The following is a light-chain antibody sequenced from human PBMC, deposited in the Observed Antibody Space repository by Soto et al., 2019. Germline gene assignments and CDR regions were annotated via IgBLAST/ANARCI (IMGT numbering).Light chain of an antibody. CDR2: AAS. Sequence: DIQMTQSPSSLSASVGDRVTITCRASQSISTYLNWYQQTPGKAPKLLIYAASSLQSGVPSRFSGSGSRTDFTLTISSLHPEDSATYYCQQSYSTPPTFGQGTKVEI. CDR3: QQSYSTPPT. CDR1: QSISTY. J-gene: IGKJ1*01. V-gene: IGKV1-39*01.